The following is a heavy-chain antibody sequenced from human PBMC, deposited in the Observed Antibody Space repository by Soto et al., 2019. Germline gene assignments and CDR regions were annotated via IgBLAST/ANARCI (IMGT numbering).Heavy chain of an antibody. V-gene: IGHV3-23*01. CDR2: ISGSADST. CDR1: GFTFSSYA. J-gene: IGHJ5*02. CDR3: AGQIFHSWP. D-gene: IGHD2-15*01. Sequence: PGGSLRLSCAASGFTFSSYAMSWVRQAPGKGLEWVSTISGSADSTYYADSVKGRFTISRDNSKNTLYLQMSSLRAEDTAVYYCAGQIFHSWPCGKGTLVPVSS.